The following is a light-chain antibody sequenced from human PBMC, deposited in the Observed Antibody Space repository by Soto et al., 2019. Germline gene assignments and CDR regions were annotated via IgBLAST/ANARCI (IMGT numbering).Light chain of an antibody. CDR1: QSISNR. Sequence: DIQMTQSPSTLSASVGDRVTITCRASQSISNRLAWYQQKPGKAPKLLIYDASSLESGVPSRFSGSGSGTEFTLTISSLQPDDSATYYCQEYNSDSITFGQGTRLEIK. CDR2: DAS. CDR3: QEYNSDSIT. J-gene: IGKJ5*01. V-gene: IGKV1-5*01.